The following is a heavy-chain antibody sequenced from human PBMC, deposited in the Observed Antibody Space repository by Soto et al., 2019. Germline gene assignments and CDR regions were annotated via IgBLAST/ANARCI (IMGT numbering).Heavy chain of an antibody. CDR2: IYYSGST. CDR1: GRSISSYY. J-gene: IGHJ6*02. V-gene: IGHV4-59*08. CDR3: ARHPSRRYYDSSGYYYPLVYGMDV. Sequence: SETLSLTCTVSGRSISSYYWSWIRQPPWKGLEWIGYIYYSGSTNYNPSLKSRVTISVDTSKNQFSLKLSSVTAADTAVYYCARHPSRRYYDSSGYYYPLVYGMDVWGQGTTVT. D-gene: IGHD3-22*01.